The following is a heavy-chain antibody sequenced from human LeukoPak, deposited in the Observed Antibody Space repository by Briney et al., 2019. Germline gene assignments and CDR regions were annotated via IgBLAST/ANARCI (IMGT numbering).Heavy chain of an antibody. J-gene: IGHJ3*02. D-gene: IGHD2-8*02. CDR2: INHSGST. CDR3: ARESYWDAFDI. Sequence: SETLSRTCAVYGGSFSGYYWSWIRQPPGKGLEWIGEINHSGSTNYNPSLKSRVTISVDTSKNQFSLKLSSVTAADTAVYYCARESYWDAFDIWGQGTMVTVSS. V-gene: IGHV4-34*01. CDR1: GGSFSGYY.